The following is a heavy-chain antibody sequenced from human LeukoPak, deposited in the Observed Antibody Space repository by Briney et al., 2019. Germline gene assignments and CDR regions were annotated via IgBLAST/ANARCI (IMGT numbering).Heavy chain of an antibody. D-gene: IGHD5-18*01. CDR3: AGRPTGYSSGYIH. Sequence: PGGSLRLSCAASGFTFSNYAMSWVRQAPGKGLEWVSGISGSGGSTYYADSVKGRFTISRDNSKNTLYLQMNNLRAEDTAVYYCAGRPTGYSSGYIHWGQGTLVTVSS. CDR2: ISGSGGST. J-gene: IGHJ4*02. V-gene: IGHV3-23*01. CDR1: GFTFSNYA.